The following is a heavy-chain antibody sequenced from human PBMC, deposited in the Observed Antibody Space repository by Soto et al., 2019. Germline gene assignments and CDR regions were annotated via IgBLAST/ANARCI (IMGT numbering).Heavy chain of an antibody. CDR2: MNPNSGNT. CDR3: ARGASYYDFWSGRRRYGMDV. Sequence: QVQLVQSGAEVKKPGASVKVSCKASGYTFTSYDINWVRQATGQGLEWMGWMNPNSGNTGYAQKFQGRVTMTRNTSISTADMELSSLRSEDTAVYYCARGASYYDFWSGRRRYGMDVWGQGTTVTVSS. J-gene: IGHJ6*02. V-gene: IGHV1-8*01. D-gene: IGHD3-3*01. CDR1: GYTFTSYD.